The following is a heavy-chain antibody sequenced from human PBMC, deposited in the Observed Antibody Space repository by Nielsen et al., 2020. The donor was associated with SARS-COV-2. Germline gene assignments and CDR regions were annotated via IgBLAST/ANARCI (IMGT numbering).Heavy chain of an antibody. CDR3: ARATTKVLGIAAAGFPFFDY. J-gene: IGHJ4*02. D-gene: IGHD6-13*01. V-gene: IGHV4-59*01. CDR2: IYYSGST. Sequence: WIRQPPGKGLEWIGYIYYSGSTTYSPSLKTRVAISVDTSKNQFSLKLSSVTAADTAMYYCARATTKVLGIAAAGFPFFDYWGQGTLVTVSS.